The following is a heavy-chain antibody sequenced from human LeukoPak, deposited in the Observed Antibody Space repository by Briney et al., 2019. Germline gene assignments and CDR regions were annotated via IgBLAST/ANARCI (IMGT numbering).Heavy chain of an antibody. D-gene: IGHD5-18*01. V-gene: IGHV3-48*04. CDR3: ARLRGYSYGYGDF. CDR1: GFTFCSYS. CDR2: ISSSGGTI. Sequence: PGGSLRLSCAASGFTFCSYSMNWVRQAPGKGLEWVSYISSSGGTIDYADSVRGRFTISRDNAKNSLYLQMNSLRAEDTAVYYCARLRGYSYGYGDFWGRGTLVTVSS. J-gene: IGHJ4*02.